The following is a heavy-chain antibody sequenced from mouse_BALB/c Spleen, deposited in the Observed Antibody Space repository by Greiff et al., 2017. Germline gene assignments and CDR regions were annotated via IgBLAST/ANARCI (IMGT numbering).Heavy chain of an antibody. J-gene: IGHJ3*01. CDR2: INPGSGGT. D-gene: IGHD2-4*01. CDR3: ARSVYDYDVFAY. CDR1: GYAFTNYL. Sequence: QVHVKQSGAELVRPGTSVKVSCKASGYAFTNYLIEWVKQRPGQGLEWIGVINPGSGGTNYNEKFKGKATLTADKSSSTAYMQLSSLTSDDSAVYFCARSVYDYDVFAYWGQGTLVTVSA. V-gene: IGHV1-54*03.